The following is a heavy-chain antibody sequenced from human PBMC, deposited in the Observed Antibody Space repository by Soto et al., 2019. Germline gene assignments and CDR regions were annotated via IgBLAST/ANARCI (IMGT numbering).Heavy chain of an antibody. D-gene: IGHD6-13*01. V-gene: IGHV4-59*01. CDR3: ARYRREAVAGYTLGN. Sequence: PSETLSLTCTVSGGSISSYYWSWIRQPPGKGLEWIGHIYYSGSTNYNPSLKSRVTISVDTSKNQFSLKLSSVTAADTAVYYCARYRREAVAGYTLGNWGQGILVTVSS. J-gene: IGHJ4*02. CDR2: IYYSGST. CDR1: GGSISSYY.